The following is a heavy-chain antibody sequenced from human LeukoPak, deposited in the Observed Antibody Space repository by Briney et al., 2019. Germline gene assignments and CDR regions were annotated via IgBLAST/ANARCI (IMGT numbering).Heavy chain of an antibody. J-gene: IGHJ4*02. CDR1: GGTFSTFA. Sequence: SVKVSCKASGGTFSTFAVTWVRQAPGQGLEWMGAIIPMFGTTHYAQKFQGRVTITADESTSTAYMELSSLRSEDTAVYYCARLSQYYYDSSDYWGQGTLVTVSS. D-gene: IGHD3-22*01. CDR3: ARLSQYYYDSSDY. CDR2: IIPMFGTT. V-gene: IGHV1-69*13.